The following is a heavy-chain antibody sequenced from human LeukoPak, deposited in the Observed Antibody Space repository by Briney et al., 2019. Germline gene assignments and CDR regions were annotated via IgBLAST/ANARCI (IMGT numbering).Heavy chain of an antibody. CDR1: GGSFSGYY. CDR2: INHSGSA. V-gene: IGHV4-34*01. D-gene: IGHD6-13*01. Sequence: SETLSLTCAAYGGSFSGYYWSWIRQPPGKGLEWIGEINHSGSANYNPSLKSRVTISVDTSKNQFSLKLSSVTAADTAVYYCARSRAGQQPHIGYWGQGTLVTVSS. J-gene: IGHJ4*02. CDR3: ARSRAGQQPHIGY.